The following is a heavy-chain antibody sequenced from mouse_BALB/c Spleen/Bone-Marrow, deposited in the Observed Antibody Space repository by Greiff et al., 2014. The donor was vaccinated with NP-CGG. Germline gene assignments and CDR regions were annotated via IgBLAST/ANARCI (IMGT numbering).Heavy chain of an antibody. Sequence: VQLQESGAELVRPGASVKLSCKASGYTFTSYWINWVKQRPGQGLEWIGNIYPSDSYTNYNQKFKDKATLTVDKSPSTAYMQLSSPTSEDSAVYYCTLLSPMDYWGQGTSVTVSS. V-gene: IGHV1-69*02. CDR2: IYPSDSYT. CDR3: TLLSPMDY. CDR1: GYTFTSYW. D-gene: IGHD2-1*01. J-gene: IGHJ4*01.